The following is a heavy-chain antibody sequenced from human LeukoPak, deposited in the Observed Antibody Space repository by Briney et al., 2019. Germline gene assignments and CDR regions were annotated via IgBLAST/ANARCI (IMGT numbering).Heavy chain of an antibody. Sequence: GASVKVSCKASEYTFTGYYMHWVRQAPGQGLEWMGGIIPIFGTTNYAQKFQGRVTITADESTTTAYMELSSLRSEDTAVYYCARVVVGSNWFDPWGQGTLVTVSS. J-gene: IGHJ5*02. V-gene: IGHV1-69*13. CDR2: IIPIFGTT. CDR3: ARVVVGSNWFDP. CDR1: EYTFTGYY. D-gene: IGHD3-22*01.